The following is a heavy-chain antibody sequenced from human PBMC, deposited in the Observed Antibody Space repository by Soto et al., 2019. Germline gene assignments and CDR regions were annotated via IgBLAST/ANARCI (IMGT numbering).Heavy chain of an antibody. J-gene: IGHJ4*02. CDR2: IYASGST. CDR3: ARVYCSGGSCFLDY. V-gene: IGHV4-4*07. CDR1: GGSISSYY. D-gene: IGHD2-15*01. Sequence: QVQLQESGPGLVKPSETLSLTCTVSGGSISSYYWSWIRQPAGKGLDWIGRIYASGSTNYNPSLKSRVTMSVDTSKNQCSLKLSSVTAADTAVYYCARVYCSGGSCFLDYWGQGTLVTVSS.